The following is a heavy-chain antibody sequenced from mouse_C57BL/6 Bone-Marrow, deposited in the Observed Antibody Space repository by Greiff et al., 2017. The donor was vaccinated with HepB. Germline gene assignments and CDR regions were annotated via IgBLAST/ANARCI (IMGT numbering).Heavy chain of an antibody. J-gene: IGHJ2*01. CDR3: TYYYGSSPYFDY. Sequence: VQLQHSGAELVRPGASVKLSCTASGFNIKDDYMHWVKQRPEQGLEWIGWIDPENGDTEYASKFQGKATITADTSSNTAYLQLSSLTSEDTAVYYCTYYYGSSPYFDYWGQGTTLTVSS. CDR1: GFNIKDDY. V-gene: IGHV14-4*01. D-gene: IGHD1-1*01. CDR2: IDPENGDT.